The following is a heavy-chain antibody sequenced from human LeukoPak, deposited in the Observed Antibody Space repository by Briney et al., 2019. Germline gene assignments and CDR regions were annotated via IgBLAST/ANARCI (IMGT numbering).Heavy chain of an antibody. J-gene: IGHJ6*02. CDR3: ARLSGVRTYYYYGMDV. Sequence: ASVNVSFKASGYTFTSYYMHWVRQAPGQGLEWMGIINPSGGNRTYAQKFQGRVTMTRDTSTTTVYMELSSLRSEDTAVYYCARLSGVRTYYYYGMDVWGQGTTVTVSS. CDR2: INPSGGNR. V-gene: IGHV1-46*01. CDR1: GYTFTSYY. D-gene: IGHD2-8*01.